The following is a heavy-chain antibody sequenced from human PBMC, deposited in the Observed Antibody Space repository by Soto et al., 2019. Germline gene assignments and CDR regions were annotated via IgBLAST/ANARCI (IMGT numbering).Heavy chain of an antibody. CDR2: IYPGDHET. CDR1: GYTFSNFW. V-gene: IGHV5-51*01. Sequence: GEPLKISCQCSGYTFSNFWIGWVRQLPGQGLEWMGIIYPGDHETRYSPSFLGKVTISAEKSINTACLQWSSLEASDSAFYFCARSPRSSPYFHVWGQGALVTVSS. D-gene: IGHD6-13*01. J-gene: IGHJ4*02. CDR3: ARSPRSSPYFHV.